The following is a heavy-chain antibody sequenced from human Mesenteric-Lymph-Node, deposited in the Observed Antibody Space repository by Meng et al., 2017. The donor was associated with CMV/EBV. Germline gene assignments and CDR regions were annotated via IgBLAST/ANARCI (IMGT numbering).Heavy chain of an antibody. CDR2: FDPEDGET. D-gene: IGHD6-19*01. CDR1: GYILTELS. J-gene: IGHJ4*02. Sequence: ASVKVSCKVSGYILTELSMHWVRQAPGKGLEWMGGFDPEDGETTYAQKFQGRVTMTEDTSTDTAYMEVSSLRSDDTAVYYCAREPSGSGSSDILDYWGQGTLVTVSS. CDR3: AREPSGSGSSDILDY. V-gene: IGHV1-24*01.